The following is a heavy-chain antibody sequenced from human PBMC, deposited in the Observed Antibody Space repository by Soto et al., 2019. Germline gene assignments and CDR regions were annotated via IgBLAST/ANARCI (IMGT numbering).Heavy chain of an antibody. CDR1: GGSISNYY. Sequence: QVQLQESGPGLVKPSETLSLTCTVSGGSISNYYWSWIRQPPGKGLEWIGYIYYGGSANYNPSLKSRVTISVDTSKNQFSPKLSSVTAADTAVYYCARAGAATLSDFWGQGTLVTVSS. V-gene: IGHV4-59*01. D-gene: IGHD2-15*01. CDR2: IYYGGSA. J-gene: IGHJ4*02. CDR3: ARAGAATLSDF.